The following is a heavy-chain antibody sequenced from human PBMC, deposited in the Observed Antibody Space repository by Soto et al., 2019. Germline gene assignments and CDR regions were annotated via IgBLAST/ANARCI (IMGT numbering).Heavy chain of an antibody. V-gene: IGHV4-59*01. J-gene: IGHJ4*02. CDR1: GGSISSYY. Sequence: PSDTLSLTCTVSGGSISSYYWSWIRQPPGKGLEWIGYIYYSGSTNYNPSLKSRVTISVDTSKNQFSLKLSSVTAADTAVYYCARAAAGTLPNFDYWGQGTLVTVSS. CDR3: ARAAAGTLPNFDY. CDR2: IYYSGST. D-gene: IGHD6-13*01.